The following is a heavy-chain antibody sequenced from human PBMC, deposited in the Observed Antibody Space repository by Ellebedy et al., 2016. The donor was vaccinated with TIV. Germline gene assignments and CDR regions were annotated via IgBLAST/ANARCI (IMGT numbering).Heavy chain of an antibody. CDR2: IYYRGST. Sequence: MPSETLSLTCTVSGGSIGSYSWSWIPQPPGKFLECIDYIYYRGSTNYTPSLKSRVTISVDTSKKQFSLKLRAVTAADTAVYYCARERTVVRGPTERRVLFEGWGQGRLVTVSS. D-gene: IGHD3-10*01. J-gene: IGHJ4*02. V-gene: IGHV4-59*01. CDR3: ARERTVVRGPTERRVLFEG. CDR1: GGSIGSYS.